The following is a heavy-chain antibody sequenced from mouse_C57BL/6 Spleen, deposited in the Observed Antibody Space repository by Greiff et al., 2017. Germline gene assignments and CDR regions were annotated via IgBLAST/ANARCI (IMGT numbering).Heavy chain of an antibody. CDR1: GYTFTSYW. CDR3: ARVKELRLYTMDY. CDR2: IYPGSGST. V-gene: IGHV1-55*01. Sequence: QVQLQQPGAELVKPGASVKMSCKASGYTFTSYWITWVKQRPGQGLEWIGDIYPGSGSTNYNEKFKSKATLTEDKSSSTAYMQLSSLTSEDSAVYFCARVKELRLYTMDYWGQGTSVTVSS. J-gene: IGHJ4*01. D-gene: IGHD2-12*01.